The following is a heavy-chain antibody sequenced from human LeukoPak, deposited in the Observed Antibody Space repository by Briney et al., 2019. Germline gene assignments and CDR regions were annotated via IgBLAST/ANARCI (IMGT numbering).Heavy chain of an antibody. Sequence: ASVKVSCKASGYTCTSYDINWVRQATGQGLEWMGWMNPNSGNTGYAQKFQGRVTMTRNTSISTAYMELSSLRSEDTAVYYCARDSSSWYEAGPPHRYIDYWGQGTLVTVSS. CDR2: MNPNSGNT. V-gene: IGHV1-8*01. D-gene: IGHD6-13*01. CDR3: ARDSSSWYEAGPPHRYIDY. J-gene: IGHJ4*02. CDR1: GYTCTSYD.